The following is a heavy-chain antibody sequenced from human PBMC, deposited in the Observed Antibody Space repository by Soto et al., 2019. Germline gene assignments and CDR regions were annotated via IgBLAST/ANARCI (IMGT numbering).Heavy chain of an antibody. V-gene: IGHV4-59*01. Sequence: SATLSLTCTVSGGSISSYYWSWIRQPPGKGLEWIGYIYYSGSTNYNPSLKSRVTISVDTSKNQFSLKLSSVTGADTVVYYCARGNSNGMDVWGQGTTVTVSS. CDR3: ARGNSNGMDV. D-gene: IGHD4-4*01. CDR2: IYYSGST. J-gene: IGHJ6*02. CDR1: GGSISSYY.